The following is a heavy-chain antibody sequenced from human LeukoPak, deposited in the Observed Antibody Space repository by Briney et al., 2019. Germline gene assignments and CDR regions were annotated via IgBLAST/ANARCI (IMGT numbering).Heavy chain of an antibody. CDR3: ARAILTPSGYVWHFDL. Sequence: SETLSLTCNVSGGSISSINYYWSWIRQHPGRGLEWIAYIYYSGSTSYNPSLKSRVTISVDTSKNQFSLKLSSVTAADTAVYYCARAILTPSGYVWHFDLWGRGTLVTVSS. CDR1: GGSISSINYY. CDR2: IYYSGST. V-gene: IGHV4-31*03. J-gene: IGHJ2*01. D-gene: IGHD3-3*01.